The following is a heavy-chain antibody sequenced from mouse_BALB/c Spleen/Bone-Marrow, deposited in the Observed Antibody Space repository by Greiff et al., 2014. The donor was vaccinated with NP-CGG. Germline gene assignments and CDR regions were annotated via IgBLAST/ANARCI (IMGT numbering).Heavy chain of an antibody. CDR3: ARRVYYDYYAVDY. J-gene: IGHJ4*01. V-gene: IGHV1S135*01. D-gene: IGHD1-1*01. CDR1: GYAFTSYN. Sequence: VQLQQPGPELVKPGASVKVSCKASGYAFTSYNMYWVKQSHGKSLEWIGYIDPYSGGTSYNQKFKGKATLTVDKSSSTAYMHLNSLTSEDSAVYYCARRVYYDYYAVDYWGQGTSVTVSS. CDR2: IDPYSGGT.